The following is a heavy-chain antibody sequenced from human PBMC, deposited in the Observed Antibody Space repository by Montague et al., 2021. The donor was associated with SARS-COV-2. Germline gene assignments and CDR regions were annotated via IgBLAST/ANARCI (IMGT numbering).Heavy chain of an antibody. CDR2: ISHSGGT. J-gene: IGHJ5*02. Sequence: SETLSLTCAVSGGSISSGTWWTWVRQPPGKGLEWIGEISHSGGTNYNPSLKSRATNSVDKSKNQFPLHLNPVTAADTAVYYCARLSSDFGGYFWFDPWGQGTLVSVSS. D-gene: IGHD1-26*01. CDR3: ARLSSDFGGYFWFDP. CDR1: GGSISSGTW. V-gene: IGHV4-4*02.